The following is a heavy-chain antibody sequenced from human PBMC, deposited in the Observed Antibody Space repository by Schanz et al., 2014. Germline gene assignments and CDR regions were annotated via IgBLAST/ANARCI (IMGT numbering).Heavy chain of an antibody. CDR3: ASSGAGYSSSWDFDY. J-gene: IGHJ4*02. D-gene: IGHD6-13*01. CDR2: ISTSNGNT. V-gene: IGHV1-18*01. Sequence: QVQLVQSGAEVKKPGASVKVSCKASGYTFTSYGINWVRQAPGQGLEWMGWISTSNGNTNYIQKLQGRVTMTTDTSTSTAYMDVSSLRSEDTAVYYCASSGAGYSSSWDFDYWGQGTLGTVSS. CDR1: GYTFTSYG.